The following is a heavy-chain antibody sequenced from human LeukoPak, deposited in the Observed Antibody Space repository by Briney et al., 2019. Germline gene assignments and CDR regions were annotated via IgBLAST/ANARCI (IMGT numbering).Heavy chain of an antibody. CDR3: VTNRREVCSGGGCYSEKYTWFDP. D-gene: IGHD2-15*01. CDR2: IKQDRSEQ. Sequence: GGSLRLSCTASGFTFSDYWMSWVRQAPGRRLEWVANIKQDRSEQYYADSVKGRFTVSRDNAKSSLSLQMDSLRPEDTAVYHCVTNRREVCSGGGCYSEKYTWFDPWGQGTLVTVSS. CDR1: GFTFSDYW. V-gene: IGHV3-7*01. J-gene: IGHJ5*02.